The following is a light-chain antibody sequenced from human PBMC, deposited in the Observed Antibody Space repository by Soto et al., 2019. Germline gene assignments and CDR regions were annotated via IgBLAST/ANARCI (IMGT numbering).Light chain of an antibody. Sequence: EIVLTPSPAILAFSPGYRSTLSLRSSQGVGDSYLAWYQQKPGQPPRLLIYGASSRATATPERFSGSGSGTDFTLTIRRLEPEDFAVYYCHQYNSIVWTFGQGTKVDIK. CDR3: HQYNSIVWT. V-gene: IGKV3-20*01. CDR2: GAS. CDR1: QGVGDSY. J-gene: IGKJ1*01.